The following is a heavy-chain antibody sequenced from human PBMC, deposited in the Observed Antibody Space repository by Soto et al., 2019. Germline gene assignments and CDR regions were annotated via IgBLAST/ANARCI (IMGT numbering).Heavy chain of an antibody. CDR3: ARDLIMVRGKLRAFAI. V-gene: IGHV1-18*01. J-gene: IGHJ3*02. D-gene: IGHD3-10*01. Sequence: ASVKVSCKASGYTFTSYGISWVRQAPGQGLEWMGWISAYNGNTNYAQKLQGRVTMTTDTSTSTAYMELRSLRSDDTAVYYCARDLIMVRGKLRAFAIWGQGTIVTVS. CDR1: GYTFTSYG. CDR2: ISAYNGNT.